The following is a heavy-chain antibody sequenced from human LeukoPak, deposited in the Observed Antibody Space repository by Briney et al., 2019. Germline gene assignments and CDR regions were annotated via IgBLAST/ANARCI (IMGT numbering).Heavy chain of an antibody. V-gene: IGHV3-11*04. CDR1: GFTFSDYY. CDR2: ISSSGSTI. Sequence: PGGSLRLSCAASGFTFSDYYMSWIRQAPGKGLEWVSYISSSGSTIYYADPVKGRFTISRDNAKNSLYLQMNSLRAEDTAVYYCARGDPGYYGSGSYYNHLDDAFDIWGQGTMVTVSS. D-gene: IGHD3-10*01. J-gene: IGHJ3*02. CDR3: ARGDPGYYGSGSYYNHLDDAFDI.